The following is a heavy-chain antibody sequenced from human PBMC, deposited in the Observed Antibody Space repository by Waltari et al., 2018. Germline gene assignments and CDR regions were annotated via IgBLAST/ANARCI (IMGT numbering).Heavy chain of an antibody. V-gene: IGHV1-46*01. D-gene: IGHD3-10*01. CDR2: INPSGGST. CDR3: ARGPQRSGRFGANTHY. CDR1: GDTSPSHD. J-gene: IGHJ4*02. Sequence: QVQLVQSGAEVKKPGASVKVSCKASGDTSPSHDMHWVRQAPGQGLEWMGIINPSGGSTSYAQKFQGRVTMTRDTSTSTVYMELSSLRSEDTAVYYCARGPQRSGRFGANTHYWGQGTLVTVSS.